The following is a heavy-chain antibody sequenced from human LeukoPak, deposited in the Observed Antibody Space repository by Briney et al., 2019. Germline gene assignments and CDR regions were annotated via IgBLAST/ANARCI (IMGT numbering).Heavy chain of an antibody. Sequence: PGGSLRLSCAASGFTFSTYSMNWVRQAPGKGLEWVSSISSSSSYIYYADSVKGRFTISRDNARNSLYLKMNSMGAEDTAVYYCARGPPSRLWTYYFDYWGQGTLVSVSS. CDR1: GFTFSTYS. J-gene: IGHJ4*02. V-gene: IGHV3-21*01. CDR3: ARGPPSRLWTYYFDY. D-gene: IGHD3/OR15-3a*01. CDR2: ISSSSSYI.